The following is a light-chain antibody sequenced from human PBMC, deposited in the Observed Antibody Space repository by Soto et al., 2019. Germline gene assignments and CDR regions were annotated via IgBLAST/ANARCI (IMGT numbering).Light chain of an antibody. CDR1: QSVSSSY. CDR3: QQYGSSPCA. V-gene: IGKV3-20*01. J-gene: IGKJ1*01. Sequence: EIVLTQSPGTLSLYQGERATLSCRASQSVSSSYLAWYQQKPGQAPRLLIYGASSRATGIPDRFSGSGSGTDFTLTISRLEPEDFAVYYCQQYGSSPCAFGQGTKVDIK. CDR2: GAS.